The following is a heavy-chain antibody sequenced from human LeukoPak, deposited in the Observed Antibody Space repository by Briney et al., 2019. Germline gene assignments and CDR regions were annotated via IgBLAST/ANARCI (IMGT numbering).Heavy chain of an antibody. D-gene: IGHD2-2*01. Sequence: GESLKISCKGSGYSFTSYWIGWVRQMPGKGLEWVGFIYPGGSDKRYSPSLQGQVTISADKSISTAYLQWSSLKASDTAMYYCARHYSSGSTSSHFDYWGQGTLVTVSP. CDR1: GYSFTSYW. V-gene: IGHV5-51*01. J-gene: IGHJ4*02. CDR2: IYPGGSDK. CDR3: ARHYSSGSTSSHFDY.